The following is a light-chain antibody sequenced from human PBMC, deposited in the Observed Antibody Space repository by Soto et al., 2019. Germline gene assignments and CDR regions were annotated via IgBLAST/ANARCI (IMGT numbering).Light chain of an antibody. CDR3: TQYNNWPPS. Sequence: EILMTQSPATLSVSPGERATLSCRAIQRVTSKLAGYQQKPGQAPSLLIYGASTRATGIPARFSGSGSGTEFTLTISSLHSEDCAVYYCTQYNNWPPSCGQGPRLEIK. V-gene: IGKV3-15*01. J-gene: IGKJ5*01. CDR2: GAS. CDR1: QRVTSK.